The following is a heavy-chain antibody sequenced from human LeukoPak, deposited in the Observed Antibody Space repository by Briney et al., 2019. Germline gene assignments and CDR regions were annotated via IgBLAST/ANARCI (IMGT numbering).Heavy chain of an antibody. V-gene: IGHV1-2*02. D-gene: IGHD3-22*01. CDR1: GYTFTGYY. Sequence: ASVKVSCKASGYTFTGYYMHWVRQAPGQGLEWMGWINPNSGGTNYAQKFQGRVTMTRDTSISTAYMELSRLRSEDTAVYYCAGDGSGYSPYYFDYWGQGTLVTVSS. J-gene: IGHJ4*02. CDR3: AGDGSGYSPYYFDY. CDR2: INPNSGGT.